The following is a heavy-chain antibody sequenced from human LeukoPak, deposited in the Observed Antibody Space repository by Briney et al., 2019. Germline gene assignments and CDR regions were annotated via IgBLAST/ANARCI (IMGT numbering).Heavy chain of an antibody. V-gene: IGHV4-30-4*07. CDR2: IYYRGMT. D-gene: IGHD1-1*01. J-gene: IGHJ4*02. CDR3: ARGNWNDVVGYYFDY. CDR1: GGSVSSGGYA. Sequence: SETLSLTCAVSGGSVSSGGYAWSWLRQPPGKGLEWIGYIYYRGMTYFNPSLKSRASISVDTSKNQFSLKLSSVTAADTAVYYCARGNWNDVVGYYFDYWGQGTLVTVSS.